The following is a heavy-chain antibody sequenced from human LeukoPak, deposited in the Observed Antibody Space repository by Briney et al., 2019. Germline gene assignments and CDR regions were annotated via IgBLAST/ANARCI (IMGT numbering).Heavy chain of an antibody. D-gene: IGHD3-9*01. CDR1: GFTFSSYV. CDR2: ISYDGSNK. CDR3: AKDSSVLQYFDWSSGYFHH. Sequence: PGGSLRLSCAASGFTFSSYVMHWVRQAPGKGLEGVGVISYDGSNKYCADSVKGRFTISRDNSKNTLYLQMNSLRAEDTAVYYCAKDSSVLQYFDWSSGYFHHWGQGTLVTVSS. V-gene: IGHV3-30*18. J-gene: IGHJ1*01.